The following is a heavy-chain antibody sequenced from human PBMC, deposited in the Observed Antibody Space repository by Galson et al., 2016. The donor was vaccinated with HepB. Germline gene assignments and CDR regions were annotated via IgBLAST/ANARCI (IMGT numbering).Heavy chain of an antibody. J-gene: IGHJ4*02. CDR1: GFSLSTYS. D-gene: IGHD2-15*01. CDR3: ARDLYPDWGAAVVGPISYCFDY. V-gene: IGHV3-30-3*01. CDR2: ISNDGNNL. Sequence: SLRLSCAVSGFSLSTYSMHWVRQAPGKGLEWVTVISNDGNNLYYADSVKGRFTISRDSSKNTLYLHMHSLRTEDTAVYYCARDLYPDWGAAVVGPISYCFDYWGQGTLVTVSS.